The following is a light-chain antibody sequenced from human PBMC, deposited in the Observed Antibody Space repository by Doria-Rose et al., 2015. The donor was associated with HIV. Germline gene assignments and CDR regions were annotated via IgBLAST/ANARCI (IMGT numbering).Light chain of an antibody. CDR3: HQYGTSWT. CDR2: DGS. Sequence: TQSPGTLSLSPGEGATLSCRASQSFSSTYLAWYQQKPGQAPSLLIYDGSTSATGIPDRFSASGSGTDFTLTINGLEPEDFALYYCHQYGTSWTFGQGTKVEI. V-gene: IGKV3-20*01. J-gene: IGKJ1*01. CDR1: QSFSSTY.